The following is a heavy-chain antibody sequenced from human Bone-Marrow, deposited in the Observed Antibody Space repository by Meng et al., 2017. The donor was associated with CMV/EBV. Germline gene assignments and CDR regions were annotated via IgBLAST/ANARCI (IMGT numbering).Heavy chain of an antibody. CDR3: ARSTGAAAYDP. D-gene: IGHD1-26*01. CDR2: VNYGGSP. Sequence: GSLRLSCTVSGGSISSSTDYWAWIRQPPGKGLEWIGSVNYGGSPYSNPSLKSRVTISVDTSKNQFSLKLSSVTAAETAVYYCARSTGAAAYDPWGQGTLVTVSS. V-gene: IGHV4-39*01. J-gene: IGHJ5*02. CDR1: GGSISSSTDY.